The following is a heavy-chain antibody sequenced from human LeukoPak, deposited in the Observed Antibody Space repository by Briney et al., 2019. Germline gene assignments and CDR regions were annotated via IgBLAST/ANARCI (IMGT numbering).Heavy chain of an antibody. CDR3: AKSRLPCSGGSCYLFDS. CDR1: GFTFDDYG. D-gene: IGHD2-15*01. J-gene: IGHJ4*02. CDR2: INWNSDTI. V-gene: IGHV3-9*01. Sequence: GRSLRLSCAASGFTFDDYGMHWVRQAPGKGLEGVSGINWNSDTIGQGYSVKGRFTVSRDNAENSLFLQIDSLSPEDTALYYCAKSRLPCSGGSCYLFDSWGQGTLVTVSS.